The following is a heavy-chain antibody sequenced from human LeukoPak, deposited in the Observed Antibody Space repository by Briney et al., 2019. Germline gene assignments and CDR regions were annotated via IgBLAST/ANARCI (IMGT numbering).Heavy chain of an antibody. CDR3: AKDRTVDYGDYLRFFDY. D-gene: IGHD4-17*01. CDR1: GFTVSSNY. J-gene: IGHJ4*02. CDR2: IYSGGST. V-gene: IGHV3-53*01. Sequence: PGGSLRLSCAASGFTVSSNYMSWVRQAPGKGLEWVSVIYSGGSTYYAGSVKGRFTISRDNSKNTLYLQMNSLRAEDTAVYYCAKDRTVDYGDYLRFFDYWGQGPLVTVSS.